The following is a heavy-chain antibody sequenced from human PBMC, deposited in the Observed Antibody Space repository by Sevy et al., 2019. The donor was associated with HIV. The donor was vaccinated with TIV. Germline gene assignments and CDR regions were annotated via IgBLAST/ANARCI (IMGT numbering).Heavy chain of an antibody. Sequence: GGSLRLSCAASGFTFSSYAMSWVRQAPGKGLEWVSAISGSGGSTYYADSVKGRFTISGDNSKNTLYLQMNSLRAEDTAVYYCAKDEGGSGSPDYWGQGTLVTVSS. V-gene: IGHV3-23*01. CDR3: AKDEGGSGSPDY. D-gene: IGHD1-26*01. J-gene: IGHJ4*02. CDR2: ISGSGGST. CDR1: GFTFSSYA.